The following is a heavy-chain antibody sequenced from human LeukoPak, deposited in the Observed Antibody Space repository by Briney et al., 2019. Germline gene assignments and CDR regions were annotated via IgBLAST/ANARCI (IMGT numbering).Heavy chain of an antibody. Sequence: PGRSLRLSCAASGFTFSSYGMHWVRQAPGKGLEWVAVIWYDGSNKYYADSVKGRFTISRDNSKNTLYLQMNSLRAEDTAVYYCARDAAPDSSGYYYTFDYWGQGTLVTVSS. CDR2: IWYDGSNK. CDR1: GFTFSSYG. J-gene: IGHJ4*02. V-gene: IGHV3-33*01. CDR3: ARDAAPDSSGYYYTFDY. D-gene: IGHD3-22*01.